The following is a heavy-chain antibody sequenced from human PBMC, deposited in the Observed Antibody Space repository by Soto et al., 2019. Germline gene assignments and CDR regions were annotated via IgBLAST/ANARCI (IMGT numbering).Heavy chain of an antibody. CDR2: ISAYNGNT. CDR1: GYTFTSYG. CDR3: AKQSGSGSYYNVGSGGHFDY. V-gene: IGHV1-18*01. J-gene: IGHJ4*02. D-gene: IGHD3-10*01. Sequence: ASVKVSCTASGYTFTSYGISWVRQAPGQGLEWMGWISAYNGNTNYAQKLQGRVTMTTDTSTSTAYMELRSLRAEDTAVYYCAKQSGSGSYYNVGSGGHFDYWGQGTLVTVSS.